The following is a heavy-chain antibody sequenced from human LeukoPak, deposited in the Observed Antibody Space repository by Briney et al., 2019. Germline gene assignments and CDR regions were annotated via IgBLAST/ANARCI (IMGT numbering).Heavy chain of an antibody. CDR2: IIPIFGTA. J-gene: IGHJ6*03. V-gene: IGHV1-69*05. CDR1: GYTFTSYD. CDR3: ARVYCSSTSCFPPDYYYYYMDV. D-gene: IGHD2-2*01. Sequence: ASVKVSCKASGYTFTSYDINWVRQAPGQGLEWMGGIIPIFGTANYAQKFQGRVTITTDESTSTAYMELSSLRSEDTAVYYCARVYCSSTSCFPPDYYYYYMDVWGKGTTVTVSS.